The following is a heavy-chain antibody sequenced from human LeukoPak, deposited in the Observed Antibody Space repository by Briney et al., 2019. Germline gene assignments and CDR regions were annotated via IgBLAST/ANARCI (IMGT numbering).Heavy chain of an antibody. CDR1: GGSISSNNHY. CDR3: ARGDPTVTTGRYFDL. Sequence: PSETLSLTCTVSGGSISSNNHYWGWIRQPPGKGLEWIGSIYFSGTTYDNPSLKSRVTTSVDPPKNQFSLKLSSVTAADTAVYYCARGDPTVTTGRYFDLWGRGTLVTVSS. V-gene: IGHV4-39*01. CDR2: IYFSGTT. J-gene: IGHJ2*01. D-gene: IGHD4-17*01.